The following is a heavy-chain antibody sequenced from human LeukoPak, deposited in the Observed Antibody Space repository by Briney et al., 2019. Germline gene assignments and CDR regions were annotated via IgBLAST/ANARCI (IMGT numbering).Heavy chain of an antibody. CDR1: GFTFSDYY. CDR3: ARALNYYYDSSGYHGY. V-gene: IGHV3-11*04. Sequence: GSLRLSCAASGFTFSDYYMSWIRQAPGKGLEWVSYISSSGSTIYYADSVKGRFTISRDNAKSSLYLQMNSLRAEDTAVYYCARALNYYYDSSGYHGYWGQGTLVTVSS. J-gene: IGHJ4*02. CDR2: ISSSGSTI. D-gene: IGHD3-22*01.